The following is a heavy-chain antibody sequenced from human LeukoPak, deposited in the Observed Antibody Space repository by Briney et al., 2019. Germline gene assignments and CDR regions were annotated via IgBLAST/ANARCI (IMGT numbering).Heavy chain of an antibody. D-gene: IGHD3-9*01. CDR2: IDPSDSYT. J-gene: IGHJ4*02. CDR1: GYSFTSYW. CDR3: ARHSTAYYDILIGYYYFDY. Sequence: GESLKISCKGSGYSFTSYWISWVRQMPGKGLEWMGRIDPSDSYTNYSPSFQGHVTISADKSISTAYLQWSSLKASDTAMYYCARHSTAYYDILIGYYYFDYWGQGTLVTVSS. V-gene: IGHV5-10-1*01.